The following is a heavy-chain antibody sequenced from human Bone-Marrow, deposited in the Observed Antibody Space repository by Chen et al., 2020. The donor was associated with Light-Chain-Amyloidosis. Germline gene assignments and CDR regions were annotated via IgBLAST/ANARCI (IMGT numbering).Heavy chain of an antibody. CDR1: GDSLSSSHW. CDR2: IYHSGST. V-gene: IGHV4-4*02. J-gene: IGHJ4*02. Sequence: GPGLVKPSGTLSLTCAVSGDSLSSSHWWSWVRQPPGKGLEWIGEIYHSGSTNYNQSLKSRVTISVDKSKNQFSLNLSPVTAADTAVYYCARAWGSSSGSLEYWGQGTLVTVSS. D-gene: IGHD6-19*01. CDR3: ARAWGSSSGSLEY.